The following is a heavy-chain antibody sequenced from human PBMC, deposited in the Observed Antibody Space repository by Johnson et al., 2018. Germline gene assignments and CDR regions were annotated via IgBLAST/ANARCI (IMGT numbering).Heavy chain of an antibody. CDR2: ISSSGSTI. V-gene: IGHV3-11*04. CDR1: GFTFSDYY. J-gene: IGHJ3*02. CDR3: ASDSGDNDAFDI. Sequence: QVQLVQSGGGVVQPGRSLRLSCAASGFTFSDYYMSWIRQAPGKGLEWVSYISSSGSTIYYADSVKARFTISRDNAKNSLYLQMNSLRAEDTAVYYCASDSGDNDAFDIWGQGTMVTVSS. D-gene: IGHD2-15*01.